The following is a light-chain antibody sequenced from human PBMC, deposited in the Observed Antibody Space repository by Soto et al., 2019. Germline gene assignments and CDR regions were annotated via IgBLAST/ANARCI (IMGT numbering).Light chain of an antibody. CDR1: QSISSW. CDR3: QQYESYPLS. Sequence: DIQMTQSPSTLSASVEDRDTITCRASQSISSWLAWYQQEPGKAPNLLIYKASSLESGVPSRLSGSRSGTEFTLTLSSLQPDDFATYCCQQYESYPLSFGGGTKVESK. V-gene: IGKV1-5*03. CDR2: KAS. J-gene: IGKJ4*01.